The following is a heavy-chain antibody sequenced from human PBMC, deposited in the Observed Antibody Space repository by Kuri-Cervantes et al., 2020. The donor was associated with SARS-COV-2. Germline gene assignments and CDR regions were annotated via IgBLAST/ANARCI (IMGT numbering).Heavy chain of an antibody. CDR3: ARQYLAVAPNAFDI. J-gene: IGHJ3*02. CDR1: DDSISRGYY. V-gene: IGHV4-38-2*01. CDR2: IYHSGSI. D-gene: IGHD6-19*01. Sequence: GSLRLSCAVSDDSISRGYYWGWIRQSPGKGLEWIGSIYHSGSIFYNPSLKSRVTITVDTSKNQFSLKLSSVTAADTAVYYCARQYLAVAPNAFDIWGQGTMVTVSS.